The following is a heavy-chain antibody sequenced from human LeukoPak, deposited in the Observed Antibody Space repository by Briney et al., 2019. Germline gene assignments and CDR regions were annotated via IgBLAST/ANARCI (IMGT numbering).Heavy chain of an antibody. CDR1: GGSISSYS. V-gene: IGHV4-59*01. CDR2: TYYSGST. Sequence: PSETLSLTCTVSGGSISSYSWSWIRQPPGKGLEWIGSTYYSGSTNYNPSLKRRVTISVDTSKNQFSLKLSSVTAADTAVYYCARDRGVVVAEYYMDVWGKGTTVTVSS. CDR3: ARDRGVVVAEYYMDV. D-gene: IGHD2-15*01. J-gene: IGHJ6*03.